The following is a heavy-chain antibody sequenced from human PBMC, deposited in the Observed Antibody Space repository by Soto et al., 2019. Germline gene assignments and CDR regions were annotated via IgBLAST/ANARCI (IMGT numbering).Heavy chain of an antibody. Sequence: QVLLVQSSAEVKKPGSSVKVSCKASGGTFTSTAFSWVRQAPGQGLEWMGGIIPVLGTPNYAQKFQARLTVTADASTTTVHMELSSLRSDDTAVYYCASSAGLDHLLNYYGLNVWGKVPTVAVSS. J-gene: IGHJ6*04. CDR3: ASSAGLDHLLNYYGLNV. CDR2: IIPVLGTP. D-gene: IGHD6-13*01. CDR1: GGTFTSTA. V-gene: IGHV1-69*01.